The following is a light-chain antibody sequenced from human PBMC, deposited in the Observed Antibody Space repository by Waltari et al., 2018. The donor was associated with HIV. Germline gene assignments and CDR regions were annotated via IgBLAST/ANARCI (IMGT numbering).Light chain of an antibody. CDR3: QQYRRSPLT. J-gene: IGKJ4*01. CDR2: GAS. CDR1: QSVSSTY. V-gene: IGKV3-20*01. Sequence: EIVLTQSPGTLALSLGKRATLSCRASQSVSSTYLAWYQQKPGQPPRLLIYGASTRATGIPDRFSGCGSGTDFTLTSSRVEPEDSAVYYCQQYRRSPLTFGGGTKVEIK.